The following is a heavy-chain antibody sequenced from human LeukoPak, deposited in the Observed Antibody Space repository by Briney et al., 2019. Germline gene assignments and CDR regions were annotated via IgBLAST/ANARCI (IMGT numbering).Heavy chain of an antibody. V-gene: IGHV3-33*08. D-gene: IGHD3-16*01. CDR1: GFTFSSYG. CDR2: IWYGGSNK. J-gene: IGHJ2*01. Sequence: AGGSLRLSCAASGFTFSSYGMHWVRQAPGKGLEWVAVIWYGGSNKYYADSVKGRFTISRDNSKNTLYLEMNSLRYDDTALYYCAREAAWGNWYFDLWGRGTLVTVSS. CDR3: AREAAWGNWYFDL.